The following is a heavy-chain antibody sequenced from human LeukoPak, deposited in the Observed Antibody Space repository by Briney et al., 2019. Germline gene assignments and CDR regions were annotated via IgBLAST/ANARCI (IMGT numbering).Heavy chain of an antibody. J-gene: IGHJ4*02. CDR2: INTDGTVT. Sequence: PGGSLRLSCAAPGFTFSKDWRPWVRQAPGRGLESVSRINTDGTVTTYADSVKGRFTVSRDNADNTMFLQMNSVRDEDTAVYYCATKQWLAPPPDSWGQGTPVTVSS. CDR3: ATKQWLAPPPDS. V-gene: IGHV3-74*01. CDR1: GFTFSKDW. D-gene: IGHD6-19*01.